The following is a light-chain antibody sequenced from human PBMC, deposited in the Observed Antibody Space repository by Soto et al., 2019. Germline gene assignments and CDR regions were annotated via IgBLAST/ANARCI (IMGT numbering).Light chain of an antibody. CDR1: QSISVS. CDR3: QQYDKYST. J-gene: IGKJ1*01. V-gene: IGKV1-5*01. Sequence: IQLTQSPSTLSASSGATFNISCRASQSISVSLAWYQQQPGKAPRLLIYDASTLQGGVPSRFSGRGSGTEFTPTGTSIPHDDVANYLCQQYDKYSTFGHGTKVDIK. CDR2: DAS.